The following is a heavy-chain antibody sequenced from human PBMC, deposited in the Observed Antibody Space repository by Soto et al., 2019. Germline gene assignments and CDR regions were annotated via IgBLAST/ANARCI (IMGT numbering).Heavy chain of an antibody. D-gene: IGHD4-17*01. J-gene: IGHJ4*02. V-gene: IGHV4-31*03. Sequence: QVQLQESGPGLVKPSQTLSLTCTVSGGSISSGGYYWSWIRQHPGKGLEWIGYIYYSGSTYYNPSLKSRVXXSXDXXTNQFSLKLSSVTAADTAVYYCASVDYGDQYYFDYWGQGTLVTVSS. CDR2: IYYSGST. CDR1: GGSISSGGYY. CDR3: ASVDYGDQYYFDY.